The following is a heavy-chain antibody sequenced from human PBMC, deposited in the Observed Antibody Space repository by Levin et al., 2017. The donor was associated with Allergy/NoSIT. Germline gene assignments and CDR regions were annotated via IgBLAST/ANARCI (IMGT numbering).Heavy chain of an antibody. CDR3: ARRGFGESSFDY. Sequence: SETLSLTCTVSGDSINNNNYYWGWIRQPPGKGLEWIGNMYYRGSTYYNPSLKSRVTISGGTSKNQFSLKLSSVTAADTAVYYCARRGFGESSFDYWGQGTLVTVSS. CDR1: GDSINNNNYY. CDR2: MYYRGST. J-gene: IGHJ4*02. D-gene: IGHD3-10*01. V-gene: IGHV4-39*01.